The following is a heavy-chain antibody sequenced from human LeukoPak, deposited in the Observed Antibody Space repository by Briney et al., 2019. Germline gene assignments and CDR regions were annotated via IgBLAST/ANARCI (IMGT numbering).Heavy chain of an antibody. D-gene: IGHD7-27*01. Sequence: GGSLRLSCAASGFTFDDYAMHWVRQAPGKGLEWVSGISWNSGSIGYADSVKGRFTISRDNAKNSLYLQMNSLRAEDTALYYCAREANWGGFDYWGQGTLVTVSS. CDR1: GFTFDDYA. J-gene: IGHJ4*02. CDR2: ISWNSGSI. V-gene: IGHV3-9*01. CDR3: AREANWGGFDY.